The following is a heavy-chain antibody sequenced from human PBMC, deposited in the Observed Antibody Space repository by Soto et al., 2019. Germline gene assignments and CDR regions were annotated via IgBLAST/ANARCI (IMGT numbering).Heavy chain of an antibody. CDR3: AKNLLEEPADYYATKADALDT. CDR2: ISYAGSRT. J-gene: IGHJ3*02. D-gene: IGHD3-3*01. CDR1: GFTFSRYG. Sequence: XVSLRLSCAASGFTFSRYGVHWVRQAAGRGLGWVSFISYAGSRTYYADSVKGRFTISRDNSKNTVFLQMYSLRAEGTAVYYCAKNLLEEPADYYATKADALDTWGQGTMVTVSS. V-gene: IGHV3-30*02.